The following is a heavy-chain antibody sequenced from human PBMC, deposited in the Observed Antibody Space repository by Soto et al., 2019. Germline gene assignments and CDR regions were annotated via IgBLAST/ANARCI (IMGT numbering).Heavy chain of an antibody. V-gene: IGHV4-31*03. CDR2: IYYSGST. J-gene: IGHJ4*02. D-gene: IGHD3-10*01. CDR1: GGSISSGGYY. CDR3: ARGRARGIGERALDY. Sequence: SETLSLTCTVSGGSISSGGYYWSWIRQHPGKGLEWIGYIYYSGSTYYNPSLKSRVTISVDTSKNQFSLKLSSVTAADTAVYYCARGRARGIGERALDYWGQGTLVTVSS.